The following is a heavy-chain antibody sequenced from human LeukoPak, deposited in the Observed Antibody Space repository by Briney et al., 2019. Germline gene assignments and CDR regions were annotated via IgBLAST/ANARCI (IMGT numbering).Heavy chain of an antibody. CDR1: GFTFSSYA. D-gene: IGHD3-9*01. CDR2: ISYDGSNK. V-gene: IGHV3-30*04. Sequence: GGSLRLSCAASGFTFSSYAMHWVRQAPGKGLEWVAVISYDGSNKYYADSVKGRSTISRDNSKNTLYLQMNSLRAEDTAVYYCAREYYDILTGYGMDVWGKGTTVTVSS. CDR3: AREYYDILTGYGMDV. J-gene: IGHJ6*04.